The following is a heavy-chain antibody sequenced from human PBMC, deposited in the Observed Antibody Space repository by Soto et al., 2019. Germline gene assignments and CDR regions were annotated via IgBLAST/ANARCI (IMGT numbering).Heavy chain of an antibody. CDR1: GFTVSSNY. Sequence: GGSLRLSCAASGFTVSSNYMSWVRQAPGKGLEWVSVIYSGGSTYYADSVKGRFTISRDNSKNTLYLQMNSLRAEDTAVYYCARGPGYCSGGSCYYYYGMDVWGQGTTVTVSS. CDR3: ARGPGYCSGGSCYYYYGMDV. V-gene: IGHV3-66*01. CDR2: IYSGGST. D-gene: IGHD2-15*01. J-gene: IGHJ6*02.